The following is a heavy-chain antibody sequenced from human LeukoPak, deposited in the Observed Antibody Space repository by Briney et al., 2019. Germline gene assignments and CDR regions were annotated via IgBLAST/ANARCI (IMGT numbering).Heavy chain of an antibody. V-gene: IGHV1-69*05. Sequence: SVKVSCKASGGTFSSYAISWVRQAPGQGLEWMGRIIPIFGTANYAQKFQGRVTITTYESTSTAYMELSSLRSEDTAVYYCARAAYYDFWSGKGVGYYYYYMDVWGKGTTVTVSS. CDR3: ARAAYYDFWSGKGVGYYYYYMDV. CDR2: IIPIFGTA. D-gene: IGHD3-3*01. J-gene: IGHJ6*03. CDR1: GGTFSSYA.